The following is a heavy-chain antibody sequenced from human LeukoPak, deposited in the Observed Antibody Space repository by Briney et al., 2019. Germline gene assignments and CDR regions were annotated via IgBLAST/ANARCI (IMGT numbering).Heavy chain of an antibody. D-gene: IGHD1-26*01. V-gene: IGHV1-2*02. CDR1: GGTFSSYA. Sequence: ASVKVSCKASGGTFSSYAISWVRQAPGQGLEWMGWINPNSGGTNYAQKFQGRVTMTRDTSISTAYMELSRLRSDDTAVYYCAREGVGATTGGWFDPWGQGTLVTVSS. CDR3: AREGVGATTGGWFDP. CDR2: INPNSGGT. J-gene: IGHJ5*02.